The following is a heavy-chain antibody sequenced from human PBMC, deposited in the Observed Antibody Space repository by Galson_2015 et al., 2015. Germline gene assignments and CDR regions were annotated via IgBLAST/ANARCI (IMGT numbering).Heavy chain of an antibody. D-gene: IGHD6-13*01. CDR1: GDSVSSNSAA. Sequence: CAISGDSVSSNSAAWNWIRQSPSRGLEWLGRTYYRSKWYNDYAVSVKSRITINPDTSKNQFSLQLNSVTPEDTAVYYCARGGSIAAAGTRDNWFDPWGQGTLVTVAS. CDR3: ARGGSIAAAGTRDNWFDP. J-gene: IGHJ5*02. CDR2: TYYRSKWYN. V-gene: IGHV6-1*01.